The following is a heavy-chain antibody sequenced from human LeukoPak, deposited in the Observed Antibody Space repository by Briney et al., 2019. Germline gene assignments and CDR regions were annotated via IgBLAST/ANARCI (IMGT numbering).Heavy chain of an antibody. CDR3: ARDVYQVPEGTFGY. J-gene: IGHJ4*02. D-gene: IGHD2-2*01. Sequence: QPGGSLRLSCAASGFAFSRYSVNWVRQSPGKELEWISYISSDSRVIYYADSVKGRFTISRDNAKSLLYLQMSSLRPDDTAVYYCARDVYQVPEGTFGYWGQGALVTVSS. V-gene: IGHV3-48*04. CDR1: GFAFSRYS. CDR2: ISSDSRVI.